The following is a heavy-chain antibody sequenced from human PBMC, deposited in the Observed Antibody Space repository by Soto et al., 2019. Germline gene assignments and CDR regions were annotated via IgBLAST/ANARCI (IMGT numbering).Heavy chain of an antibody. D-gene: IGHD2-21*02. V-gene: IGHV4-4*02. CDR2: IYNTGST. CDR1: GGSISSSNW. Sequence: SETLSLTCAVSGGSISSSNWWSWVRQPPGKGLEWIGEIYNTGSTVYNPSFKSRVTISVDTSKNQFSLKLNSVTAADTAVYYCARDLWGYCGTDCYPLDVWGQGTTVTVS. J-gene: IGHJ6*02. CDR3: ARDLWGYCGTDCYPLDV.